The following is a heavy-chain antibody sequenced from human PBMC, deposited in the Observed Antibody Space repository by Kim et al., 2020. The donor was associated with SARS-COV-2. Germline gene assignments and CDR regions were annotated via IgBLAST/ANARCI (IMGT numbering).Heavy chain of an antibody. Sequence: GGSLRLSCAASGFTFSSYSMNWVRQAPGKGLEWVSYISSSSSTIYYADSVKGRFTISRDNAKNSLYLQMNSLRDEDTAVYYCARDQGVRYFDWLKDAFDIWGQGTMVTVSS. CDR3: ARDQGVRYFDWLKDAFDI. CDR2: ISSSSSTI. CDR1: GFTFSSYS. D-gene: IGHD3-9*01. V-gene: IGHV3-48*02. J-gene: IGHJ3*02.